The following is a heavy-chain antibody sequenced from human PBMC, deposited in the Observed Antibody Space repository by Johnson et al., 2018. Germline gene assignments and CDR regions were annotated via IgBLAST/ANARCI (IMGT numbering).Heavy chain of an antibody. J-gene: IGHJ6*02. D-gene: IGHD2-15*01. CDR1: GFTFSSYG. CDR2: IWYDGSNK. CDR3: ARDYCSGGSCSLGYSYYGMAV. Sequence: QVQLVESGGGVVQPGRSLRLSCAASGFTFSSYGMHWVRQAPGKGLEWVAVIWYDGSNKYYADSVKGRFTISRDNSKNTLYLQMNSLRAEDTAVYYCARDYCSGGSCSLGYSYYGMAVWGQGTMVTVSS. V-gene: IGHV3-33*01.